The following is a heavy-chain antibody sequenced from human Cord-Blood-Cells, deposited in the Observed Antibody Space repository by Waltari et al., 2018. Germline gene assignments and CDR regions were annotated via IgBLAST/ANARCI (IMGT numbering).Heavy chain of an antibody. J-gene: IGHJ4*02. CDR3: ARMVSVRGVIFDY. V-gene: IGHV4-34*01. CDR2: INHSGST. CDR1: GGSFSGYY. Sequence: QVQLQQWGAGLLKPSETLSLTCAVYGGSFSGYYWSWIRQPPGKGLEWIGEINHSGSTNYNPSLKSRVTISVDTSKNQFSLKLSSVTAADTAVYYCARMVSVRGVIFDYWGQGTLVTASS. D-gene: IGHD3-10*01.